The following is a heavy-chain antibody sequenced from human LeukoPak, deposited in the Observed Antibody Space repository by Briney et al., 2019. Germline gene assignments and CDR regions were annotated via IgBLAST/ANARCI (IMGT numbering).Heavy chain of an antibody. J-gene: IGHJ4*02. Sequence: PSETLSLTCTVSNYSISRGYYWGWIRQPPGKGLEWIGSIYHSGNTYYNPSLKSRVTISVDTSKNQFSLKLTSVTAADTAAYYCATYSGFDLGIGYWGQGTLVTVSS. V-gene: IGHV4-38-2*02. CDR2: IYHSGNT. CDR1: NYSISRGYY. D-gene: IGHD5-12*01. CDR3: ATYSGFDLGIGY.